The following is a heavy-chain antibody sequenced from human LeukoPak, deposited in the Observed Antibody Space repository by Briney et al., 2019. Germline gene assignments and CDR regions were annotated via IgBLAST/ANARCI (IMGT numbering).Heavy chain of an antibody. J-gene: IGHJ4*02. D-gene: IGHD6-19*01. CDR1: GYSVSSGSY. Sequence: SETLSLTCTVSGYSVSSGSYWGWIRQPPGKGLEWIGSTHHSGTTYYNPSLKSRVTISIDTSKNQFSLMLSSVTAADTAVYYCASRSGWYFYYFDYWGQGTLVTVSS. CDR3: ASRSGWYFYYFDY. V-gene: IGHV4-38-2*02. CDR2: THHSGTT.